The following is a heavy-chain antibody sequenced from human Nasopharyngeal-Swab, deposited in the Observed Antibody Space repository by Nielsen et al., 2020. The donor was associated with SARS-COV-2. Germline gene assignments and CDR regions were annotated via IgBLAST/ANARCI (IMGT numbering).Heavy chain of an antibody. Sequence: GGSLRLSCAASGFTFDDYAMHWVRQAPGKGLEWVSGISWNSGSIGYADSVKGRFTISRDNAKNSLYLQMNSLRAEDTALYYCAKDPGATVTHAFDTWGQGTMVTVSS. CDR3: AKDPGATVTHAFDT. V-gene: IGHV3-9*01. J-gene: IGHJ3*02. D-gene: IGHD4-17*01. CDR2: ISWNSGSI. CDR1: GFTFDDYA.